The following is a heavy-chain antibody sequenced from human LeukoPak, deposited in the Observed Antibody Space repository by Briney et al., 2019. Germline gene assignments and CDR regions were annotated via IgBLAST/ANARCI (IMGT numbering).Heavy chain of an antibody. CDR3: VSLVVTADLAFDI. V-gene: IGHV3-74*01. J-gene: IGHJ3*02. CDR1: GFTFRNHW. D-gene: IGHD2-21*02. Sequence: GGSLRLSCAASGFTFRNHWMHWVRQAPGKGLVRVSCVDGDGSGARYAEFVRGRFTISRDNAKDTLYLQMNSLRAEDTAVYYCVSLVVTADLAFDIWGQGTMVTVSS. CDR2: VDGDGSGA.